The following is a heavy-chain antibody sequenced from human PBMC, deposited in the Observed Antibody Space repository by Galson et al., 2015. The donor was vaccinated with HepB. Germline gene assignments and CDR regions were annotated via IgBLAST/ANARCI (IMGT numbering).Heavy chain of an antibody. D-gene: IGHD2-15*01. Sequence: SVKVSCKASGYTFSGYYMHWVRQAPGQGLEWMGWINPNSGDTDYAQKFQGRVTMTRDTSISTAYMELSRLRSDDTAVYYCARDRKECTGASCHHYYYYGMDVWGQGTTVTVSS. CDR2: INPNSGDT. J-gene: IGHJ6*02. V-gene: IGHV1-2*02. CDR3: ARDRKECTGASCHHYYYYGMDV. CDR1: GYTFSGYY.